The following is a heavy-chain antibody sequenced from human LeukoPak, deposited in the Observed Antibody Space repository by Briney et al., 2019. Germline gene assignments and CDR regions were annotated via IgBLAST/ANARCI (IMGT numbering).Heavy chain of an antibody. V-gene: IGHV4-59*12. CDR1: GGSISSYQ. J-gene: IGHJ6*02. CDR3: AGTPIVVVPAARPVGMDV. D-gene: IGHD2-2*02. CDR2: ISYSGFT. Sequence: SETLSLTCTVSGGSISSYQWSWIRQPPGKGLEWIGYISYSGFTNYNPSLKSRVTISVDTSKNQFSLKLSSVTAADTAVYYCAGTPIVVVPAARPVGMDVWGQGTTVTVSS.